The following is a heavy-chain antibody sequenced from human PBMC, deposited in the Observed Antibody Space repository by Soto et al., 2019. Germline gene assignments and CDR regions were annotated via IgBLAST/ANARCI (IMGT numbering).Heavy chain of an antibody. CDR3: TTGDDSSSWYGIYY. CDR1: GFTFANAW. Sequence: EVQLVESGGGLVKPGGALRLSCTGSGFTFANAWMNWDRQAPGKGLEWVGRINSRSDGGTTDYAAPVNGRFNISRDDSRNTLFLQMNSLKAEDTAVYYCTTGDDSSSWYGIYYWGQGTLVTVSS. J-gene: IGHJ4*02. V-gene: IGHV3-15*07. CDR2: INSRSDGGTT. D-gene: IGHD6-13*01.